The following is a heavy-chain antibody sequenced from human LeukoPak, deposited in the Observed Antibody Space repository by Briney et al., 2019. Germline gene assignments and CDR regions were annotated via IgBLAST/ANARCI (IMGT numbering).Heavy chain of an antibody. CDR2: INHSGST. J-gene: IGHJ4*02. Sequence: KPSETLSLTCAVYGGSFSGYYWSWIRQPPGKGLEWIGEINHSGSTNYNPSLKSRVTISVDTSKNQFSLKLSSVTAADTAVYYCARGQDIAMVADYWGQGTLVTVSS. D-gene: IGHD5-18*01. CDR3: ARGQDIAMVADY. CDR1: GGSFSGYY. V-gene: IGHV4-34*01.